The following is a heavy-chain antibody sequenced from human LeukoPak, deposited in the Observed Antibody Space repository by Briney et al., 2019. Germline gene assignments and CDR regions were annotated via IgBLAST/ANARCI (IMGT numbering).Heavy chain of an antibody. J-gene: IGHJ4*02. CDR2: INSDGSST. CDR3: ARDRVPYGGYLFFDY. Sequence: PGGSLRLSCAASGFTFSSYWMHWVRQAPGKGLVWVSRINSDGSSTSYADSVKGRFTISRDNAKNTLYLQMNSLRAEDTAVYYCARDRVPYGGYLFFDYWAREPWSPPPQ. V-gene: IGHV3-74*01. D-gene: IGHD5-12*01. CDR1: GFTFSSYW.